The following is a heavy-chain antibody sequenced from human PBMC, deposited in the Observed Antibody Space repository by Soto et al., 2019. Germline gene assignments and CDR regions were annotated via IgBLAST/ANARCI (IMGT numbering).Heavy chain of an antibody. Sequence: QVQLVQSGAEVKKPGSSVKVSCKASGGTFSSYAISWVRQAPGQGLEWMGGIIPIFGTANYAKKFRGSVTITAEESMSASNMERSSMSSEETAVYYGRGGNYYDSSGVDWGQGTLVTVSS. CDR2: IIPIFGTA. CDR1: GGTFSSYA. J-gene: IGHJ4*02. V-gene: IGHV1-69*01. D-gene: IGHD3-22*01. CDR3: RGGNYYDSSGVD.